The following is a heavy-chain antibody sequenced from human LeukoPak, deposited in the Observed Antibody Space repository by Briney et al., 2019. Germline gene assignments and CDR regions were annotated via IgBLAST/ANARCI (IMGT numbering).Heavy chain of an antibody. V-gene: IGHV3-30*14. J-gene: IGHJ4*02. Sequence: GGSLRLSCAASGFTFRNYVIHWVRQAPGKGLEWVAVTSSDLNVKLYADSVKGRFTISRDNAQNSLSLQMNSLRAEDTAVYYCVRDDGWFHFAYWGQGTLVTVSS. D-gene: IGHD6-19*01. CDR2: TSSDLNVK. CDR3: VRDDGWFHFAY. CDR1: GFTFRNYV.